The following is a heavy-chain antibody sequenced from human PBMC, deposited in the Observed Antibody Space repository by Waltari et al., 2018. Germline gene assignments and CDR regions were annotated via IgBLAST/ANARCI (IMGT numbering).Heavy chain of an antibody. CDR3: ARESGDYNDFFDL. V-gene: IGHV3-48*03. Sequence: EAQLVESGGGLQQPGGSLRLSCAASGFTFKSFEMNWVRQAPGKGLEWVSYIKTHCSTTYYSDSMKGRFTISLDNAHNSLYLQMNSLRVEDTAVYYCARESGDYNDFFDLWGRGTLVIVSS. CDR2: IKTHCSTT. CDR1: GFTFKSFE. D-gene: IGHD4-4*01. J-gene: IGHJ4*02.